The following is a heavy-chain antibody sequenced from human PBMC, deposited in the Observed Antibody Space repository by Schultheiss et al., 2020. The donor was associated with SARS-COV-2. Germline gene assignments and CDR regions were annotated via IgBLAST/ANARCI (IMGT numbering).Heavy chain of an antibody. V-gene: IGHV4-4*09. CDR2: IYHSGST. Sequence: SETLSLTCTVSGGSISSYYWSWIRQPPGKGLEWIGYIYHSGSTDYNPSLESRVTISVDTSKSQFSLKLRAVTAADTAVYFCLAVAASWRNDYWGQGALVTVSS. CDR3: LAVAASWRNDY. D-gene: IGHD6-19*01. J-gene: IGHJ4*02. CDR1: GGSISSYY.